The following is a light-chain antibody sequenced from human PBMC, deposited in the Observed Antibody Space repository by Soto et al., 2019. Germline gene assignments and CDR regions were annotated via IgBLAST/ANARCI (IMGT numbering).Light chain of an antibody. CDR1: SSDVGGYNY. J-gene: IGLJ1*01. V-gene: IGLV2-14*01. CDR2: EVS. CDR3: SSYTSSSPCV. Sequence: QSVLTQPASVSGSPGQSITISCTGTSSDVGGYNYVSWYQQHPGKAPKLMIYEVSNRPSGVSNRFSGSKSGNTASLTISGLQAEDEADYYCSSYTSSSPCVFGTGTKATVL.